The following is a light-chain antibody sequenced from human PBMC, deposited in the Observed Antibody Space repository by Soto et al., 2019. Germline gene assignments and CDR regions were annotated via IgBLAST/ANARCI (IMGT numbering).Light chain of an antibody. J-gene: IGKJ4*01. CDR1: QGINNY. V-gene: IGKV1-17*01. Sequence: DIQMTQSPSSLSASVGDRVTITCRASQGINNYLAWYQQKPGRVPQLLIYGASNLQSGVPSRFSGSGSGTEFTLTISSLQPEDFATYYCLQHNSYPLTVGGGTKVDIK. CDR3: LQHNSYPLT. CDR2: GAS.